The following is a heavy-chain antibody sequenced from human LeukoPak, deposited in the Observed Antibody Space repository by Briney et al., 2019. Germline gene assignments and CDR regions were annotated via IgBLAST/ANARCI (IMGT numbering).Heavy chain of an antibody. CDR1: GFTFSSAW. V-gene: IGHV3-15*01. CDR3: ARDWDYGDYISYGMDV. CDR2: IKSKTDGGTT. Sequence: PGGSLRLSCTASGFTFSSAWMSWVRQAPGKGLEWVGRIKSKTDGGTTDYAAPVKGRFTISRDDSKNTLYLQMNSLRAEDTAVYYCARDWDYGDYISYGMDVWGQGTTVTVSS. J-gene: IGHJ6*02. D-gene: IGHD4-17*01.